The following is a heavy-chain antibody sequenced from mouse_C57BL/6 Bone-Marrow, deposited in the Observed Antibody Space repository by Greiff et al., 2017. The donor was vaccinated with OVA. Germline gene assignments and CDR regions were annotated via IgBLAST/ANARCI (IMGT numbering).Heavy chain of an antibody. J-gene: IGHJ3*01. V-gene: IGHV1-69*01. Sequence: QVQLQQPGAELVMPGASVKLSCKASGYTFTSYWMHWVKQRPGQGLEWIGEIDPSDSYTNSNQKFKGKSTLTVDKSSSTAYMQLSSLTSEDSAVYYCARWGYGSAYWGQGTLVTVSA. CDR3: ARWGYGSAY. CDR1: GYTFTSYW. CDR2: IDPSDSYT. D-gene: IGHD1-1*01.